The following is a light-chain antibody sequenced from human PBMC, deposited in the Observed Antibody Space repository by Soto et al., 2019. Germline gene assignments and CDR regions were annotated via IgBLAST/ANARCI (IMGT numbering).Light chain of an antibody. V-gene: IGKV1-5*03. Sequence: DIQITQSPSTLSGSVGDRVTITCRASQTISSWLAWYQQKPGKAPKLLIYKASTLKSGVPSRCSGSGSGTEFTLTISSLQPDDFATYYCQHYNSYLEAFGQGTKVDIK. CDR1: QTISSW. CDR3: QHYNSYLEA. CDR2: KAS. J-gene: IGKJ1*01.